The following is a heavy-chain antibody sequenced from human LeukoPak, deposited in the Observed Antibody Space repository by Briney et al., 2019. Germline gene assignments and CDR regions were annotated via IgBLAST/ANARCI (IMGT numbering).Heavy chain of an antibody. J-gene: IGHJ4*02. Sequence: GGSLRLSCVTTGFAFSGDWMSWVRQAPGKGLEWVANINQDESERFVVDSLRGRVTISRDNTRNSLYLQMNSLRAEDTAVYYCARGTTVESDYWGQGTLVTVSS. CDR2: INQDESER. V-gene: IGHV3-7*01. CDR3: ARGTTVESDY. D-gene: IGHD4-23*01. CDR1: GFAFSGDW.